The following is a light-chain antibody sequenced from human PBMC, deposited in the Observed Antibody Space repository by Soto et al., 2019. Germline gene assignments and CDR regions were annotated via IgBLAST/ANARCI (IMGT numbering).Light chain of an antibody. V-gene: IGKV1-12*01. J-gene: IGKJ5*01. CDR3: QQANSFPLS. CDR1: QDIRTR. Sequence: DIQVTQSPSSVSASVGDSVTITCRASQDIRTRLAWYQQKPGKAPEVLIYAASTLEAGVPLRFSGSGYGTDFTLTISGLQPEDFATYYCQQANSFPLSFGQGTRLEIK. CDR2: AAS.